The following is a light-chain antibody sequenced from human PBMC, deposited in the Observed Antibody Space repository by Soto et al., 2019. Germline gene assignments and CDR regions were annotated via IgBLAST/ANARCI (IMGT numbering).Light chain of an antibody. CDR3: QQLNGYPSTFT. CDR1: QDISSY. Sequence: IQLTQSPSSLSASVGDRVTITCRASQDISSYLAWYQQKPGKAPNLLIYVASTLRSGVPSRFSGSGSGTDFTLTISSLQPEDSATYYCQQLNGYPSTFTFGPGTKVDIK. J-gene: IGKJ3*01. CDR2: VAS. V-gene: IGKV1-9*01.